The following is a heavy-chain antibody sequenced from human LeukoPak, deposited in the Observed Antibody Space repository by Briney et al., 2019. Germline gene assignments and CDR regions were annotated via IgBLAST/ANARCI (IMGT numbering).Heavy chain of an antibody. J-gene: IGHJ4*02. V-gene: IGHV3-15*01. CDR3: AGWELLYFDY. D-gene: IGHD1-26*01. CDR2: IKGKIDGGTT. CDR1: GITFSNAW. Sequence: PGGSLSPSRAASGITFSNAWMGWVRQAPGKGLEWVGRIKGKIDGGTTGYAAPVKGRYTISREDSKNTLYLQMNSLEIEDTAVYYCAGWELLYFDYWGQGTLVTVSS.